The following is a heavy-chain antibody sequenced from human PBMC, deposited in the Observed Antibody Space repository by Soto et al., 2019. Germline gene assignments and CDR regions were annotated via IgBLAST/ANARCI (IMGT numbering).Heavy chain of an antibody. D-gene: IGHD1-1*01. Sequence: SETLSLTCTVSGGSISSYYWSWIRQPPGKGLEWIGYIYYSGSTNYNPSLKSRVTISVDTSKNQFSLKLSSVTAADTAVYYCARTRLERLAFGGYVEVWGKGTTVTVPS. CDR2: IYYSGST. J-gene: IGHJ6*03. CDR3: ARTRLERLAFGGYVEV. V-gene: IGHV4-59*01. CDR1: GGSISSYY.